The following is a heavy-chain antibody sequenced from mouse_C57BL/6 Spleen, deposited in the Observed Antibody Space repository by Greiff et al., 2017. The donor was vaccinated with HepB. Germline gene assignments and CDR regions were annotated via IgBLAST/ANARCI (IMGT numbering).Heavy chain of an antibody. V-gene: IGHV1-54*01. CDR2: INPGSGGT. CDR1: GYAFTNYL. CDR3: ARSLGWVYKSYGYFDV. J-gene: IGHJ1*03. D-gene: IGHD6-2*01. Sequence: QVHVKQSGAELVRPGTSVKVSCKASGYAFTNYLIEWVKQRPGQGLEWIGVINPGSGGTNYNEKFKGKATLTADKSSSTAYMQLSSLTSEDSAVYFCARSLGWVYKSYGYFDVWGTGTTVTVSS.